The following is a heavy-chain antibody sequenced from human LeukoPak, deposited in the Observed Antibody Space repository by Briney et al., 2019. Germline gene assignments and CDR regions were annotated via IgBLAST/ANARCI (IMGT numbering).Heavy chain of an antibody. CDR3: ARALGAVRGPPVRVDAFDV. CDR1: GYTFTGYY. CDR2: INPNSGGT. J-gene: IGHJ3*01. Sequence: ASVKVSCKASGYTFTGYYMHWVRQAPGQGLEWMGWINPNSGGTNYARKFQGRVTMTRDTSISTAYMELSRLRSDDTAVYYCARALGAVRGPPVRVDAFDVWGQGTMVTVSS. V-gene: IGHV1-2*02. D-gene: IGHD3-10*01.